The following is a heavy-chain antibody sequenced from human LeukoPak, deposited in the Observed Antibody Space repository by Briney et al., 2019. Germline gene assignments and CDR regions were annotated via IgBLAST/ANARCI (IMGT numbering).Heavy chain of an antibody. CDR1: DVSISPKL. J-gene: IGHJ4*02. Sequence: SETLSLTCTVSDVSISPKLWSWIRQPPGKGLEWIGYIHHSGNTHYNPSLESRVTISVDTSKNQVSLKLISVTAADTAVYYCARHILQGGTVFDVWGQGTLVTVSS. V-gene: IGHV4-59*08. D-gene: IGHD1-26*01. CDR3: ARHILQGGTVFDV. CDR2: IHHSGNT.